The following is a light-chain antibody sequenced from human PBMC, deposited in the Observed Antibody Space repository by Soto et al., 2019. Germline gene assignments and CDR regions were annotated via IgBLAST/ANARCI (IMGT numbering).Light chain of an antibody. CDR1: QSLLYSDGKTY. V-gene: IGKV2D-29*01. Sequence: IVMTQTPLSLSVTPGQPASISCKSSQSLLYSDGKTYLYRYLQKPGQPPHLLIYEVSNRFSGVPDRCSGSASGSEFALKISRVEAEDVGVYYSMQTLQLPLTFGGGTKVDIK. J-gene: IGKJ4*01. CDR2: EVS. CDR3: MQTLQLPLT.